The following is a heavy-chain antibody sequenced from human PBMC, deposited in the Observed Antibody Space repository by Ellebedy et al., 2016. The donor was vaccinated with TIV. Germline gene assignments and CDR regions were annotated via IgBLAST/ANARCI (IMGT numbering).Heavy chain of an antibody. CDR2: IWYDGTDE. Sequence: GESLKISCAASGFSFSSYGMHWVRQSPGKGLEWMAFIWYDGTDESYAESVEGRFSISRDNSKNTLYLHMKSLRAEDTAMYYCARDSRGRWTPFDHWGQGTVVAVSS. CDR1: GFSFSSYG. V-gene: IGHV3-33*01. J-gene: IGHJ4*02. CDR3: ARDSRGRWTPFDH. D-gene: IGHD4-23*01.